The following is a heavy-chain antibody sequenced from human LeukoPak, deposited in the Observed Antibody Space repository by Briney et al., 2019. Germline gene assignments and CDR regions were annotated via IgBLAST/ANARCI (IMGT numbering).Heavy chain of an antibody. Sequence: SQTLSLTCAISGDSVSSNSVTWNWIRQSPSRGLEWLGRTYYRSTWYNNYAVSVKNRITIKPDTSKNQFSLQLYSVTAEDTAVYYCARGDQNFDYWGQGTLVTVSS. CDR3: ARGDQNFDY. CDR2: TYYRSTWYN. V-gene: IGHV6-1*01. J-gene: IGHJ4*02. D-gene: IGHD5-24*01. CDR1: GDSVSSNSVT.